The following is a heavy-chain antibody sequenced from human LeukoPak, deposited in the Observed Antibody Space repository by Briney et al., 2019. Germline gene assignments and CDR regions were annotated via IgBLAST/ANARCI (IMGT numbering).Heavy chain of an antibody. CDR2: IYYSGST. Sequence: SETLSLTCIVSGGSISSGSYYWGWIRQPPGKGLEWIGSIYYSGSTYYNPSLKSRVTISVDTSKNQFSLKLSSVTAADTAVYYCARLLLPAAGYGFDYWGQGTLVTVSS. J-gene: IGHJ4*02. CDR3: ARLLLPAAGYGFDY. V-gene: IGHV4-39*01. D-gene: IGHD6-13*01. CDR1: GGSISSGSYY.